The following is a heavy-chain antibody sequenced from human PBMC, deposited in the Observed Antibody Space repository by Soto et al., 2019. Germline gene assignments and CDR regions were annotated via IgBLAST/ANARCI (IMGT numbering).Heavy chain of an antibody. CDR1: GGPVTNSSYY. CDR2: VYYRGRS. D-gene: IGHD4-17*01. J-gene: IGHJ4*02. CDR3: VSQRTTVPTQAYFDY. V-gene: IGHV4-39*01. Sequence: SETLSLTCTVSGGPVTNSSYYWGWIRQSPGKGLEWIGSVYYRGRSYSKSSVKSRVTISVDTSKNRFSLSLNSVTASDTAVYLCVSQRTTVPTQAYFDYWGPGALVTVSS.